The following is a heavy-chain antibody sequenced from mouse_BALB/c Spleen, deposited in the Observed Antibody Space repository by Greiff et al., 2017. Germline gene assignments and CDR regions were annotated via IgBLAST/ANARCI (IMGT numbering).Heavy chain of an antibody. CDR1: GFTFSSYT. Sequence: EVKLVESGGGLVKPGGSLKLSCAASGFTFSSYTMSWVRQTPEKRLEWVATISSGGSYTYYPDSVKGRFTISRDNAKNTLYLQMSSLKSEDTAMYYCTRGDYGNYYFDYGGQGTTLTVSS. V-gene: IGHV5-6-4*01. D-gene: IGHD2-1*01. CDR2: ISSGGSYT. CDR3: TRGDYGNYYFDY. J-gene: IGHJ2*01.